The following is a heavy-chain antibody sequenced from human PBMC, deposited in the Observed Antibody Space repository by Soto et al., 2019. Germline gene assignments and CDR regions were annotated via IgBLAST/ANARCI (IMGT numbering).Heavy chain of an antibody. Sequence: GASVKVSCKVSGYTLTELSMHWVRQAPGKGLEWMGWMNPENGNTVYAQQFQGRVTMTRNTSISTAYLELSSLRSEDTAVYYCEVTTGYWGQGTMVTVSS. J-gene: IGHJ4*02. CDR3: EVTTGY. V-gene: IGHV1-24*01. CDR2: MNPENGNT. D-gene: IGHD2-21*02. CDR1: GYTLTELS.